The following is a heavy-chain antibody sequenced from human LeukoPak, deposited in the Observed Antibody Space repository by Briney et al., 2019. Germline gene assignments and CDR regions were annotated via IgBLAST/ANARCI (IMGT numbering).Heavy chain of an antibody. Sequence: GGSLRLSCAASGFTFSRHAMHWVRQAPGKGLEWVAVISYDGSNKYYADSVKGRFTISRDNSKNTLYPQMNSLRAEDTAVYYCARDGPTWIQLWFTFDIWGQGTMVTVSS. CDR2: ISYDGSNK. V-gene: IGHV3-30-3*01. D-gene: IGHD5-18*01. J-gene: IGHJ3*02. CDR3: ARDGPTWIQLWFTFDI. CDR1: GFTFSRHA.